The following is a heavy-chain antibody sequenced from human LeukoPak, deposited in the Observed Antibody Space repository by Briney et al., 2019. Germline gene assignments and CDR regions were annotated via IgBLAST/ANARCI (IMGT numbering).Heavy chain of an antibody. J-gene: IGHJ4*02. CDR3: TRADGYGLIDY. V-gene: IGHV4-39*07. CDR2: TYYSGNT. D-gene: IGHD3-10*01. Sequence: SERLSLTSTVDGESISGLCWGWIRQAPGGGLEWIGRTYYSGNTYYHSSLKSGVTISLDTPKNQFSLNLSSVTVSNTSLFFCTRADGYGLIDYWGQGTLVTVSS. CDR1: GESISGLC.